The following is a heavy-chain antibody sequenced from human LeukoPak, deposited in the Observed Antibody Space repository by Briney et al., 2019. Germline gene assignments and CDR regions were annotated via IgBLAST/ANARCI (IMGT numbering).Heavy chain of an antibody. V-gene: IGHV3-7*01. J-gene: IGHJ4*02. CDR2: INGDGSEK. Sequence: GGSLRLSCAASGFTFSRYWINWVRQAPGKGLEWVANINGDGSEKKYVESVKGRFTVSRDNAKNSLYLDMNSLRAEDTAVYHCARAPGPHGLDYWGLGTLVTVSA. CDR1: GFTFSRYW. CDR3: ARAPGPHGLDY.